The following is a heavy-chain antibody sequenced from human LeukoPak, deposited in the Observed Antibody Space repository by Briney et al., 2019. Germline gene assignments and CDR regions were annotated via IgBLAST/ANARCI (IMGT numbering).Heavy chain of an antibody. Sequence: GASVKVSCKASGYTFISYDINWVRQATGQGLEWMGWMNPNSGNTGYAQKFQGRVTMTRNTSISTAYMELSSLRSEDTAVYYCARGRATITSLYYGMDVWGQGTTVTVSS. CDR3: ARGRATITSLYYGMDV. CDR1: GYTFISYD. CDR2: MNPNSGNT. D-gene: IGHD5-12*01. J-gene: IGHJ6*02. V-gene: IGHV1-8*01.